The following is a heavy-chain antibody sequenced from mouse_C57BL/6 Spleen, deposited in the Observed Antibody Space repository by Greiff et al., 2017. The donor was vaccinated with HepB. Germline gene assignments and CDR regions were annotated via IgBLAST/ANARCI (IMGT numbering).Heavy chain of an antibody. D-gene: IGHD1-1*01. J-gene: IGHJ2*01. CDR1: GYTFTSYW. CDR3: ARSGYYGSRNYFDY. CDR2: IYPGSGST. V-gene: IGHV1-55*01. Sequence: QVQLQQPGAELVKPGASVKMSCKASGYTFTSYWITWVKQRPGQGLEWIGDIYPGSGSTNYNEKFKSKATLTVDTSSSTAYMQLSSLTSEDSAVYYCARSGYYGSRNYFDYWGQGTTLTVSS.